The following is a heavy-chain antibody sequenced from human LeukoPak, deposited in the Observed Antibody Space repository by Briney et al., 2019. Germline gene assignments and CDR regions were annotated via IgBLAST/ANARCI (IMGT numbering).Heavy chain of an antibody. Sequence: SSETLSLTCTVSGGSISGYYWNWIRQPPGKGLEWMGYIYYGGATSYNPSLKSRLTISLGTSKNQFSLNLNSVTAADMAVYYCARGRISSSNTGPFDLWGQGTMVTVSS. CDR2: IYYGGAT. J-gene: IGHJ3*01. CDR1: GGSISGYY. CDR3: ARGRISSSNTGPFDL. V-gene: IGHV4-59*01. D-gene: IGHD1-14*01.